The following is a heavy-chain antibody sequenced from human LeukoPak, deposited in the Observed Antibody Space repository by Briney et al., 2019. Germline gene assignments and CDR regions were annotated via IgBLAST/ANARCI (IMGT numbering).Heavy chain of an antibody. CDR1: GGSISSSGYY. J-gene: IGHJ4*02. Sequence: SETLSLTCTVSGGSISSSGYYWGWIRQPPGKGLEWIGYIYYSGSTNYNPSLKSRVTISVDTSKNQFSLKLSSVTAADTAVYYCASSDYGGNSVPYYFDYWGQGTLVTVSS. CDR2: IYYSGST. CDR3: ASSDYGGNSVPYYFDY. D-gene: IGHD4-23*01. V-gene: IGHV4-61*05.